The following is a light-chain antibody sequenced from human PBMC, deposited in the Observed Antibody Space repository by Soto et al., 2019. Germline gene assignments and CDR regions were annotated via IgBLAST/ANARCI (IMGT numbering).Light chain of an antibody. CDR2: AAS. Sequence: IQKTKSPPPLSASVGARVTITCRASQSISSYLNWYQQKPGKAPKLLIYAASSLQSGVPSRFSGSGSGTDFTLTISSLEPEDFAVYYCQQRGNWPSFGGGTKVDI. J-gene: IGKJ4*01. CDR3: QQRGNWPS. V-gene: IGKV1-39*01. CDR1: QSISSY.